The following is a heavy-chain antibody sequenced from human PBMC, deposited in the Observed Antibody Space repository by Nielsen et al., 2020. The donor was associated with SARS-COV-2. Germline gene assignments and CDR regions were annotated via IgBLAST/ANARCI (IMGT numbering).Heavy chain of an antibody. J-gene: IGHJ3*02. V-gene: IGHV4-59*01. CDR3: ARERDFWSGYKAFEI. Sequence: SETLSLTCSVSGDSFSIYYWSWIRRPPGKGLEWIGYIYYSGSTNYNPSLESRVTISIDTSKHQFSLRLSSVTAADTAIYYCARERDFWSGYKAFEIWGQGTVVTVSS. CDR2: IYYSGST. CDR1: GDSFSIYY. D-gene: IGHD3-3*01.